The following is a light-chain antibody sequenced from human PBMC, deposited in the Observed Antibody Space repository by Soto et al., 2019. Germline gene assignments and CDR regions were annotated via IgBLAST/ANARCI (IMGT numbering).Light chain of an antibody. CDR3: LPCDTYSYT. J-gene: IGKJ2*01. CDR2: EVF. V-gene: IGKV1-5*01. Sequence: DIQMTQSPSTLSAAVGDRVTITCRASQSIRSCLAWYQQKPGKAPNLLIYEVFRLESGVPSRFRGSGSGTKFTLSISSLQPNDSETYYCLPCDTYSYTFGQGTKVDIK. CDR1: QSIRSC.